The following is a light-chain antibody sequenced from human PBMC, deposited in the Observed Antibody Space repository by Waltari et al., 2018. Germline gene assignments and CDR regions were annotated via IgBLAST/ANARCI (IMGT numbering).Light chain of an antibody. Sequence: SDELTQPPSLSVSPGQTASIPCSGDKLETKYVCWYQQRPGHSPLLVIYQDSRRPSGIPGRVSGSNAGNTATLTVSGTQAMDEADYYCQACDSASAVVFGGGTKLIVL. CDR2: QDS. CDR3: QACDSASAVV. J-gene: IGLJ2*01. V-gene: IGLV3-1*01. CDR1: KLETKY.